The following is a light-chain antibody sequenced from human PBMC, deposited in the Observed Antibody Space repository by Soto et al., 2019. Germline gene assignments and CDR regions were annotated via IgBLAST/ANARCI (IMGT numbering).Light chain of an antibody. Sequence: QSALTQPPSASGSPGQSVTISCTGTSSDVGGYNYVSWYQQHPGKAPKLMIYDVTKRPSGVPDRFSGSKSGSTASLTVSGLQAEDEADYFCNSYTSSTSLPYVFGTGTKLTVL. J-gene: IGLJ1*01. CDR3: NSYTSSTSLPYV. CDR2: DVT. V-gene: IGLV2-8*01. CDR1: SSDVGGYNY.